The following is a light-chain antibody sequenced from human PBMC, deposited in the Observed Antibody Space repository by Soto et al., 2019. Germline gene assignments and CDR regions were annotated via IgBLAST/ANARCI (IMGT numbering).Light chain of an antibody. CDR1: SSDVAGYNY. V-gene: IGLV2-14*01. CDR3: SLYTSSSTLNV. Sequence: QSVLTQPASVSWSPGQSITISCTGISSDVAGYNYVSWYQQDPGKAPKLMIYEVSNRPSGVSNRFSGSKSGNTASLTISGLQAEDEADYYCSLYTSSSTLNVFGTGTKVTVL. J-gene: IGLJ1*01. CDR2: EVS.